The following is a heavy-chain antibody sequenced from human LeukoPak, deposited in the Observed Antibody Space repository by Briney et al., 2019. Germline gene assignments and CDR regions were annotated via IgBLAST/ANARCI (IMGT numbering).Heavy chain of an antibody. CDR1: GYRFPSYW. CDR3: ARRRMLTGYYYYFDY. J-gene: IGHJ4*02. Sequence: GESLKISCKGSGYRFPSYWIGWVRQMPGKGLEWMGIIYPGDSDTRYSASFQGHVTISAGKSISTAYLQWSSLKASDTAMYYCARRRMLTGYYYYFDYWGQGTLVTVSS. CDR2: IYPGDSDT. D-gene: IGHD3-9*01. V-gene: IGHV5-51*01.